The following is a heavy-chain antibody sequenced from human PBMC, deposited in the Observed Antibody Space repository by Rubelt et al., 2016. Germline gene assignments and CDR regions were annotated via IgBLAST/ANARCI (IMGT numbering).Heavy chain of an antibody. CDR2: ISGSGGST. V-gene: IGHV3-23*01. CDR3: ALRIPDFWSGYYDY. CDR1: GFTFSSYA. J-gene: IGHJ4*02. D-gene: IGHD3-3*01. Sequence: GGGLVQPGGSLRLSCAASGFTFSSYAMSWVRQAPGKGLEWVSAISGSGGSTYYADSVKGRFTISRDNSKNTLYLQLNSLRAEDTAVYYCALRIPDFWSGYYDYWGQGTLVTVSS.